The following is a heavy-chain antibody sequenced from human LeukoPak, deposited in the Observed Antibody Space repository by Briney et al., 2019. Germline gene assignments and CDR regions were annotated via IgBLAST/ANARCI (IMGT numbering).Heavy chain of an antibody. D-gene: IGHD2/OR15-2a*01. CDR1: GGSISSYY. CDR3: AGHHPRNTVDF. J-gene: IGHJ4*02. Sequence: TSETLSLTCTVSGGSISSYYWSWIRQPPGKGLEWIAYTSDIGSINYNPSLKSRVTISLDTSKNQFSLKLSSVTAADTAVYYCAGHHPRNTVDFWGQGTLVTVSS. V-gene: IGHV4-59*08. CDR2: TSDIGSI.